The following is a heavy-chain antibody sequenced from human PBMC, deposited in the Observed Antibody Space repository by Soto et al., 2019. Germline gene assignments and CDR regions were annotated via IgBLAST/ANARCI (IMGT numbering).Heavy chain of an antibody. CDR1: GYTLTELS. J-gene: IGHJ4*02. CDR3: ATVLGDYAALDY. V-gene: IGHV1-24*01. Sequence: GASVKVSCKVSGYTLTELSMHWVRQAPGKGLEWMGGFDPEDGETIYAQKFQGRVTMTEDTSTDTAYMELSSLRSEDTAVYYCATVLGDYAALDYWGQGTLVTVSS. D-gene: IGHD4-17*01. CDR2: FDPEDGET.